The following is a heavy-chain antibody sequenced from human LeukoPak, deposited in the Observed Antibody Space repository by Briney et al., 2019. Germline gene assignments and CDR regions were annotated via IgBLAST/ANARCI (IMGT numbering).Heavy chain of an antibody. CDR3: TFKGYDY. CDR2: IKNKPHGETT. J-gene: IGHJ4*02. V-gene: IGHV3-15*07. CDR1: GFIFNDAW. Sequence: GGSLRLSCTASGFIFNDAWMNWVRQAPGKGLEWVGRIKNKPHGETTDYAAPVKGRFTISRDDSKNTLYLQMSSLKIEDTAVYYCTFKGYDYWGQGTLVTVSS. D-gene: IGHD3-22*01.